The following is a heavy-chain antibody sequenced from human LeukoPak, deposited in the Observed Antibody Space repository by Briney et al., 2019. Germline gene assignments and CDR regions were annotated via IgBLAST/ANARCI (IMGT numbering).Heavy chain of an antibody. CDR2: IYYSGST. D-gene: IGHD2-15*01. J-gene: IGHJ4*02. CDR3: ARHCSGGSCYDY. CDR1: GGSISSYY. V-gene: IGHV4-59*01. Sequence: PSETLSLTCTVSGGSISSYYWSWIRQPPGKGLEWIGYIYYSGSTNYNPSLKSRVTISVDTSKNQFSLKLSSATAADTAVYYCARHCSGGSCYDYWGQGTLVTVSS.